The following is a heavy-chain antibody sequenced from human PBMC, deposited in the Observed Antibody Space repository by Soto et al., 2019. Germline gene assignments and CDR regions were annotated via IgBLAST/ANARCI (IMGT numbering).Heavy chain of an antibody. J-gene: IGHJ6*02. CDR2: IYPGDSDT. CDR3: ARLRGTGGGYYYGMDV. V-gene: IGHV5-51*01. Sequence: GESLKISCKGSGYSFTSYWIGWVRQMPGKGLEWMGIIYPGDSDTRYSPSFQGQVTISADKSNSTAYLQWSSLKASDTAMYYCARLRGTGGGYYYGMDVWGQGTTVTVSS. CDR1: GYSFTSYW.